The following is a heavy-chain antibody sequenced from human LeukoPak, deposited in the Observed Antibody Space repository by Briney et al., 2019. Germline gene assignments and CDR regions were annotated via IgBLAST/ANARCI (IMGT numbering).Heavy chain of an antibody. Sequence: GGSLRLSCATSGFTFSDYYMSWIRQAPGRGLEWVSVIYSGGSTYYADSVKGRFTISRDNSKNTLFLQMNSLRAGDTAVYYCARGTVTMVDYWGQGTLVTVSS. V-gene: IGHV3-66*01. D-gene: IGHD3-10*01. CDR1: GFTFSDYY. CDR3: ARGTVTMVDY. CDR2: IYSGGST. J-gene: IGHJ4*02.